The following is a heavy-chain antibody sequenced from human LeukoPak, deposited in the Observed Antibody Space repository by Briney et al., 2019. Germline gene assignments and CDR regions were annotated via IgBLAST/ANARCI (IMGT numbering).Heavy chain of an antibody. Sequence: ASVKVSCKTSGYSFTSHGISWVRQAPGQGLEWMGIINPSGGSTSYAQKFQGRVTMTRDTSTSTVYMELSSLRSEDTAVYYCARMTTVGSDAFDIWGQGTMVTVSS. D-gene: IGHD4-23*01. V-gene: IGHV1-46*01. CDR1: GYSFTSHG. CDR2: INPSGGST. CDR3: ARMTTVGSDAFDI. J-gene: IGHJ3*02.